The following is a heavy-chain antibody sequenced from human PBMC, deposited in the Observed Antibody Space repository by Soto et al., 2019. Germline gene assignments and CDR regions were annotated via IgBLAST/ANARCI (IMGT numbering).Heavy chain of an antibody. CDR1: GGSVSSGGGNY. CDR2: IYYSGST. J-gene: IGHJ4*02. D-gene: IGHD6-13*01. CDR3: ARAPNSWYVYFAD. V-gene: IGHV4-31*03. Sequence: SATLSLTCTVSGGSVSSGGGNYWSWIRQHPGKGLEWIGYIYYSGSTYYTPSLKSRVTTSLDTSENQFSLKLSSVTAADTAIYFCARAPNSWYVYFADWGQGTLVTVSS.